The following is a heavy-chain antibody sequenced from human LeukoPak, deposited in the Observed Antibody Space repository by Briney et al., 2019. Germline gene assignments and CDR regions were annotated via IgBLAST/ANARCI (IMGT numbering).Heavy chain of an antibody. CDR2: INSGANTV. CDR3: ARAYYYDSLDY. D-gene: IGHD3-22*01. Sequence: GGSLRLSCAVSGFTFTKYEMHWVRQAPGKGLEWLSYINSGANTVYYADSVKGRFTISRDNAKNSLYLQMNSLRAEDTAVYYCARAYYYDSLDYWGQGTLVTVSS. V-gene: IGHV3-48*03. CDR1: GFTFTKYE. J-gene: IGHJ4*02.